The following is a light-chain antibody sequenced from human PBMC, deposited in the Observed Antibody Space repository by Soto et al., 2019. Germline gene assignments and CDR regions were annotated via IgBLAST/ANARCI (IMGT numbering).Light chain of an antibody. CDR3: QQYNQWYT. CDR1: ESINSW. J-gene: IGKJ2*01. V-gene: IGKV1-5*03. CDR2: KAS. Sequence: DIQMTQSPSTLSASVGDRVTITCRASESINSWLAWYQQKPAKAPKLLIYKASSIQSGVPSRFSGSGSGTEFTLTISSLQPDDFATYYCQQYNQWYTFGHGTKLEIK.